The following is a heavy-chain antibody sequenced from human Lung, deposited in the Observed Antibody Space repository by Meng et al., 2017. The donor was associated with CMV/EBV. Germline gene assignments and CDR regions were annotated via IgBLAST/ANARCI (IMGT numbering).Heavy chain of an antibody. CDR1: GGSISSYY. Sequence: LSCTVSGGSISSYYWSWIRQPPGKGLEWIGYIYYSGSTNYNPSLKSRVTISVDTSKNQFSLKLSSVTAADTAVYYCARLYSSSWFLPSGMDVWGQGNTV. CDR2: IYYSGST. V-gene: IGHV4-59*01. J-gene: IGHJ6*01. D-gene: IGHD6-13*01. CDR3: ARLYSSSWFLPSGMDV.